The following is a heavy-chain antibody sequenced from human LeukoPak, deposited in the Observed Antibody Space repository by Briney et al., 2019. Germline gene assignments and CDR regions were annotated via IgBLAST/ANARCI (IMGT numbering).Heavy chain of an antibody. CDR2: INPNAGTT. J-gene: IGHJ4*02. CDR3: ARDLSGGKLRYFDWLPPDY. V-gene: IGHV1-46*01. CDR1: GYTFTSYY. Sequence: ASVKVSCKASGYTFTSYYMHWVRQAPGQGLEWMGIINPNAGTTSYAQKFQGRVTVTGDTSTSTVYMELSSLRSEDTAVYYCARDLSGGKLRYFDWLPPDYWGQGTLVTVSS. D-gene: IGHD3-9*01.